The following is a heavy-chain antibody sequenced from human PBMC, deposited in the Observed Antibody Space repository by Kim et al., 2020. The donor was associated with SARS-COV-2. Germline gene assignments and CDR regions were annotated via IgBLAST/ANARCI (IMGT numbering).Heavy chain of an antibody. D-gene: IGHD3-10*01. CDR3: ATDVYYYYGMDV. V-gene: IGHV1-46*01. CDR2: INPSGDIT. J-gene: IGHJ6*02. CDR1: GYTFSKYH. Sequence: ASVKVSCKASGYTFSKYHIHWVRQAPGQGLEWMGIINPSGDITNYAQKFQGRVTMTRDASTSTAYMELRSLRSDDTAVYYCATDVYYYYGMDVWGQGTTVTVSS.